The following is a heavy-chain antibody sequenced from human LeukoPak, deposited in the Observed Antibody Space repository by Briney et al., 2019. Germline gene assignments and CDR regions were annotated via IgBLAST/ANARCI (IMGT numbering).Heavy chain of an antibody. J-gene: IGHJ4*02. V-gene: IGHV3-73*01. D-gene: IGHD5-18*01. CDR3: TSTWIQLWFDY. CDR1: RFNFSASA. CDR2: IRSKTNNYAT. Sequence: GGSLRLSCAASRFNFSASAMHWVRQASGKGLEWVGRIRSKTNNYATEYAASVKGRFTISRDDSKNTAYLQMDSLRTEDTAVYYCTSTWIQLWFDYWGQGTLVTVSS.